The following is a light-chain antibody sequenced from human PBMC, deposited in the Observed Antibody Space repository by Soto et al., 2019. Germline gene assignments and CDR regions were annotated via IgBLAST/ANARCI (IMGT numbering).Light chain of an antibody. CDR1: SSNIGSNY. CDR2: RNN. CDR3: AAWDDSLGVV. Sequence: QSVLTQAPSASGTPGQRVTISCSGSSSNIGSNYVYWYQQLPGTAPKLLIYRNNQRPSGVPDRFSGSKSGTSASLAISGLRSEGEADYYCAAWDDSLGVVFGGGTKLTVL. V-gene: IGLV1-47*01. J-gene: IGLJ2*01.